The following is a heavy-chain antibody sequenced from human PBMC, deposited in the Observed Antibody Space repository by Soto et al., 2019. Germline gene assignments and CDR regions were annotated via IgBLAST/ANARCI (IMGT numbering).Heavy chain of an antibody. D-gene: IGHD6-19*01. Sequence: QVQLQQWGAGLLKPSETLSLTCAVYGGSFSGYYWSWIRQPPGKGLEWIGEINHSGSTNYNPSLRSRVTISVDTSKNQFSLKLSSVTAADTAVYYCAGVFGYSSGWYNYYYGMDVWGQGTTVTVSS. V-gene: IGHV4-34*01. J-gene: IGHJ6*02. CDR2: INHSGST. CDR1: GGSFSGYY. CDR3: AGVFGYSSGWYNYYYGMDV.